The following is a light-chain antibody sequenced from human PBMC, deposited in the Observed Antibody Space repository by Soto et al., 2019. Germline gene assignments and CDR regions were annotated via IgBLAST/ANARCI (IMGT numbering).Light chain of an antibody. CDR2: ATS. J-gene: IGKJ5*01. V-gene: IGKV1-8*01. CDR3: QQYYSYPPSIT. Sequence: AIRMTQSPSSLSASTGDRVTITCRASHGISSYLAWYQQKPGKAPKLLIYATSTLQSGVPSRFSGSASGTDFTLTISCLQPEDFATYYCQQYYSYPPSITFGQGTRLEI. CDR1: HGISSY.